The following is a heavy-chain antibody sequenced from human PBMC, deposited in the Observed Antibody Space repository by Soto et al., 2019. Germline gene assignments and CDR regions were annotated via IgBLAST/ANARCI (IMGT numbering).Heavy chain of an antibody. V-gene: IGHV3-74*01. D-gene: IGHD2-2*01. CDR1: GFSFSGYW. Sequence: GGSLRLSCAASGFSFSGYWMHWVRQTPGKGLVWVSRINGDGTTTTYADSVKGRFTISRDTAKNMLHLQMNSLRVEDTAVYYCVREGAVYCTTTSCLRPFDCWGQGTLVTVSS. CDR2: INGDGTTT. CDR3: VREGAVYCTTTSCLRPFDC. J-gene: IGHJ4*02.